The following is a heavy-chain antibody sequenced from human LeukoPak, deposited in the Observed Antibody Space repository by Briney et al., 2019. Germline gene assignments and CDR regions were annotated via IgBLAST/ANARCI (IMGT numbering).Heavy chain of an antibody. V-gene: IGHV3-15*01. J-gene: IGHJ4*02. CDR1: GFTFSSYS. CDR2: IKSKTDGGTT. CDR3: SGVVVVPAAIGNY. Sequence: GGSLRLSCAASGFTFSSYSMNWVRQAPGKGLEWVGRIKSKTDGGTTDYAAPVKGRFAISRDDSKNTLYLQMNSLKTEDTAVYYCSGVVVVPAAIGNYWGQGTLVNVSS. D-gene: IGHD2-2*01.